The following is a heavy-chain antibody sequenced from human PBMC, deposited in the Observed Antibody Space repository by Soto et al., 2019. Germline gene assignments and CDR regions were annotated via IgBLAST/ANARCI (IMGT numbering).Heavy chain of an antibody. V-gene: IGHV4-59*01. CDR3: ASSSSSRDGYNWFRYFDF. CDR2: IYYSGST. D-gene: IGHD5-12*01. CDR1: GGSISSYY. J-gene: IGHJ2*01. Sequence: QVQLQESGPGLVKPSETLSLTCTVSGGSISSYYWSWIRQPPGKGLEWIGYIYYSGSTNYNPSLKSRVTISVDTSKNQFSLKLSSVTAADTAVYYCASSSSSRDGYNWFRYFDFWGRGTLVTVSS.